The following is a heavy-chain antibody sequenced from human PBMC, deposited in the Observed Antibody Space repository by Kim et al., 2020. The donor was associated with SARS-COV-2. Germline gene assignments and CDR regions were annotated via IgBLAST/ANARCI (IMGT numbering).Heavy chain of an antibody. CDR3: ARRNGAAAGTGFDY. Sequence: NPSLKSRVTISVDTSKNQFSLKLSSVTAADTAVYYCARRNGAAAGTGFDYWGQGTLVTVSS. V-gene: IGHV4-59*08. J-gene: IGHJ4*02. D-gene: IGHD6-13*01.